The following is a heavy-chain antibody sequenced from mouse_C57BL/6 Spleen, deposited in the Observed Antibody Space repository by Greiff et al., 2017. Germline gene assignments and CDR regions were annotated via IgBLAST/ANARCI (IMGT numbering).Heavy chain of an antibody. D-gene: IGHD2-4*01. CDR2: ISDGGSYT. CDR1: GFTFSSYA. CDR3: ASDMEYYEYDEGAWFAY. J-gene: IGHJ3*01. V-gene: IGHV5-4*01. Sequence: EVQLMESGGGLVKPGGSLKLSCAASGFTFSSYAMSWVRQTPEKRLAWVATISDGGSYTYYPDNVKGRFTLSRDNAKNNLYLQMSHLKSEDTAMYYCASDMEYYEYDEGAWFAYWGQGTLVTVSA.